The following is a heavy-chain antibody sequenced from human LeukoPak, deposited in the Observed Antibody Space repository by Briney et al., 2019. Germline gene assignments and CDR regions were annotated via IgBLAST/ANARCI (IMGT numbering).Heavy chain of an antibody. Sequence: SETLSLTCTVSGGSISSYYWSWIRQPPGKGLEWIGYIYYSGSTNYNPSLKSRVTISVDTSKNQFSLKLSSVTAADTALYYCARVMGSRSRTFDPWGQGTLVTVSS. CDR3: ARVMGSRSRTFDP. D-gene: IGHD2-8*01. J-gene: IGHJ5*02. CDR2: IYYSGST. V-gene: IGHV4-59*01. CDR1: GGSISSYY.